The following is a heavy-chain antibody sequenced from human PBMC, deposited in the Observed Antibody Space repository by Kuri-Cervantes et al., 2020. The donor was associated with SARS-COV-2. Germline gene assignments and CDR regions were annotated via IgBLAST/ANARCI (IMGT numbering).Heavy chain of an antibody. D-gene: IGHD2-2*01. V-gene: IGHV1-2*02. CDR3: ARKGVVVPTPVDYYYATDV. CDR1: GYTFTGYY. Sequence: ASVKVSCKASGYTFTGYYMHWVRQAPGQGLEWMGWINPNSGGTNYAQKFQGRVTMTTDTSTNTASMELTSLRSDDTAVYYCARKGVVVPTPVDYYYATDVWGQGTTVTVSS. J-gene: IGHJ6*02. CDR2: INPNSGGT.